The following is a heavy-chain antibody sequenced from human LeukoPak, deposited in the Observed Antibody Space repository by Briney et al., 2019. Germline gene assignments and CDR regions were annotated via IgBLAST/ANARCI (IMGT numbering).Heavy chain of an antibody. Sequence: PSETLSLTCTVSGGSISSYYWSWIRKPPGKGLEWIGYIYYSGSTNYNPSLKSRVTISVDTSKNQFSLKLSSVTAADTAVYYCARFLPAAGHDAFDIWGQGTMVTVSS. D-gene: IGHD2-2*01. CDR3: ARFLPAAGHDAFDI. CDR1: GGSISSYY. V-gene: IGHV4-59*01. J-gene: IGHJ3*02. CDR2: IYYSGST.